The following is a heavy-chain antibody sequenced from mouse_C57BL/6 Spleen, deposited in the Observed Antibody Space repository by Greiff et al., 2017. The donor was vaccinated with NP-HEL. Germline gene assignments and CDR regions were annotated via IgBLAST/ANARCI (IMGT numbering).Heavy chain of an antibody. Sequence: QVQLQQSGAELVKPGASVKLSCKASGYTFTSYWMQWVKQRPGQGLEWIGEIDPSDSYTNYNQKFKGKATLTVDTSSSTAYMQLSSLTSEDSAVYYCARRGSYYYGSSQSFYWYFDVWGTGTTVTVSS. CDR3: ARRGSYYYGSSQSFYWYFDV. D-gene: IGHD1-1*01. J-gene: IGHJ1*03. CDR2: IDPSDSYT. CDR1: GYTFTSYW. V-gene: IGHV1-50*01.